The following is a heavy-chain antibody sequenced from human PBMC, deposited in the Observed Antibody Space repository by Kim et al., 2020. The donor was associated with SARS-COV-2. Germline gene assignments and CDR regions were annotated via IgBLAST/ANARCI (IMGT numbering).Heavy chain of an antibody. D-gene: IGHD3-16*01. CDR3: ARDKSFVMNTIGGESGGLDI. CDR1: GFNFNNFC. Sequence: GGSLRLSCAASGFNFNNFCMHWVRQAPGKGLEWVALISYEGNKKYYADSLKGRFTISRDSSKNTLYLQMDSLRPEDTAVYYCARDKSFVMNTIGGESGGLDIWGQGTTVTVSS. V-gene: IGHV3-30*03. J-gene: IGHJ6*02. CDR2: ISYEGNKK.